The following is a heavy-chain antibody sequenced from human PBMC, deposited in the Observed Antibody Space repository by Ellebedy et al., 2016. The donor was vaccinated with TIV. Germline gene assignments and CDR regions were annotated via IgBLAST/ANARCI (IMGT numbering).Heavy chain of an antibody. J-gene: IGHJ6*02. Sequence: GESLKISXKGSGYTFTSHWISWVRQMPGKGLEWMGRIDPSDSYINYSPSFQGHVTFSADKSISTAYLQWSSLKASDTAIYYCARTYGDYISGYYYYYGLDVWGQGTTVTVSS. CDR1: GYTFTSHW. V-gene: IGHV5-10-1*01. D-gene: IGHD4-17*01. CDR2: IDPSDSYI. CDR3: ARTYGDYISGYYYYYGLDV.